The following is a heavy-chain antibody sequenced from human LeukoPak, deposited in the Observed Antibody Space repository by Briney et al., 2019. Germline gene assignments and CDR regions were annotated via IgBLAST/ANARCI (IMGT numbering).Heavy chain of an antibody. Sequence: ASVKVSCKASGYTFSGYYPHWVRQAPGQGLEWMGHIDPNSGGTKYPQKFQGRVTMTRDTSTGSAYMELSSLIFYDTAVYYCARDLGYSFGSVWHKYFDYWGHGTLVTVSS. D-gene: IGHD5-18*01. J-gene: IGHJ4*01. CDR2: IDPNSGGT. CDR3: ARDLGYSFGSVWHKYFDY. CDR1: GYTFSGYY. V-gene: IGHV1-2*06.